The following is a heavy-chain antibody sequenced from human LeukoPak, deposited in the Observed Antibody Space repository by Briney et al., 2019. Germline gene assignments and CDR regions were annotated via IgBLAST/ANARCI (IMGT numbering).Heavy chain of an antibody. Sequence: GGSLRLSCAASGFTFSSYEMNWVRQAPGKGLEWVSYISGSGSTIYYADSVKGRFTISRDNARNSFYLQMNSLRAEDTAVYYCASYIVGPTLDYWGQGTLVTVSS. CDR1: GFTFSSYE. J-gene: IGHJ4*02. CDR2: ISGSGSTI. V-gene: IGHV3-48*03. CDR3: ASYIVGPTLDY. D-gene: IGHD1-26*01.